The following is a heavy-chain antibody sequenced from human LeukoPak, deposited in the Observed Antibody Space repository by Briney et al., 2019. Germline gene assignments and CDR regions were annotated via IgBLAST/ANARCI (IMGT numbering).Heavy chain of an antibody. D-gene: IGHD3-16*01. V-gene: IGHV3-23*01. J-gene: IGHJ4*02. CDR1: GFTFSSYG. CDR2: ISGSGGST. CDR3: AKGGRLYVSVDY. Sequence: GGSLRLSCAASGFTFSSYGMSWVRQAPGKGLEWVSAISGSGGSTYYADSVKGRFTISRDNSKNTLYLQMNSLRAEDTAVYYCAKGGRLYVSVDYWGQGTLVTVSS.